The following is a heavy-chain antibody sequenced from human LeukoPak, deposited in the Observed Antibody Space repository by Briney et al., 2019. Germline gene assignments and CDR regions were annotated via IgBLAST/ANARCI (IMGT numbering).Heavy chain of an antibody. Sequence: PSETLSLTCAVYGGSFSGYYWSWIRQPPGKGLEWIGEINHSGSTNYNPSLKSRVTISVDTSKNQFSLKLSSVTAADTAVYYCARAQSGYYRYYYYYMDVWGKGTTVTVSS. CDR1: GGSFSGYY. V-gene: IGHV4-34*01. CDR3: ARAQSGYYRYYYYYMDV. J-gene: IGHJ6*03. CDR2: INHSGST. D-gene: IGHD3-3*01.